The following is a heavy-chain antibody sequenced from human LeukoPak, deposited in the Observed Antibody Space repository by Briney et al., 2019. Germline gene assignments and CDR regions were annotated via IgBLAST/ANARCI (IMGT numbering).Heavy chain of an antibody. CDR3: VYYDSSGYFYGRLRY. CDR1: GFTFSSHA. J-gene: IGHJ4*02. Sequence: GRSLRLSCAASGFTFSSHAMSWVRQTPEKRLEWVSGINADSASRDYVDSVKGRFTISRDNSRNTLYMQMNSLRADDTALYFCVYYDSSGYFYGRLRYWGQGTPVTVSS. D-gene: IGHD3-22*01. CDR2: INADSASR. V-gene: IGHV3-23*01.